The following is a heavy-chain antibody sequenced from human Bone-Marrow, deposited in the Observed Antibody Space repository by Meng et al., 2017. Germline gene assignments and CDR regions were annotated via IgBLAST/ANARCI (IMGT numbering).Heavy chain of an antibody. Sequence: EVQLLESVGGLVQRGGSLGLSCAASGFTFSNYAMSWVRQAPGKGLEWVSGISVSGGSTYYADAVKGRFTISRDDSKNTLYLQMNSLRPEDTAIYYCAKFLPAFDYWGQGTLVTVSS. CDR1: GFTFSNYA. V-gene: IGHV3-23*01. J-gene: IGHJ4*02. CDR3: AKFLPAFDY. D-gene: IGHD2/OR15-2a*01. CDR2: ISVSGGST.